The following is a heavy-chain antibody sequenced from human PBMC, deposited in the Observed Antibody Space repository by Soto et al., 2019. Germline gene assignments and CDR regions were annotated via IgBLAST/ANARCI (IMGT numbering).Heavy chain of an antibody. Sequence: SETLSLTCTVSGGSISSSSYYWGWIRQPPGKGLEWIGSIYYSGSTYYNPSLKSRVTISVDTSKNQFSLKLSSVTAEDTAVYYCARDAYCGGDCYDYWGQGTLVTVSS. V-gene: IGHV4-39*02. J-gene: IGHJ4*02. D-gene: IGHD2-21*01. CDR2: IYYSGST. CDR3: ARDAYCGGDCYDY. CDR1: GGSISSSSYY.